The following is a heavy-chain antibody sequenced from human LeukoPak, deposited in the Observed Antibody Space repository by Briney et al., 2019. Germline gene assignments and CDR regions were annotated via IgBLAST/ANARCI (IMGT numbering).Heavy chain of an antibody. CDR1: WFTLCDYR. Sequence: GAPRHSWVASWFTLCDYRLHWVRQAPGKGRQWVAVISYDGRKIKYADSVQRRLTISLDNSKDTLSLHMNALRTEDTAVYYCARDYYDSSGYYYLPDYWGQGTLVTVS. J-gene: IGHJ4*02. CDR3: ARDYYDSSGYYYLPDY. D-gene: IGHD3-22*01. V-gene: IGHV3-30*03. CDR2: ISYDGRKI.